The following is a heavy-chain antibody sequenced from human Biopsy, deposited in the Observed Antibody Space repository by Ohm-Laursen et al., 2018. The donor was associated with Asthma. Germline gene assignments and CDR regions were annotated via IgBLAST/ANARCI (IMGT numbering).Heavy chain of an antibody. V-gene: IGHV1-3*01. J-gene: IGHJ3*01. CDR1: GYTFIHYA. CDR3: ARTFFDFLAGQVNDSFAF. CDR2: INAGNGNT. Sequence: ASVKVSCKASGYTFIHYAIHWVRQAPGQRLEWMGWINAGNGNTKYSQKFQGRVSITRDTSARTAYMDLSSLRSEDTAVYYCARTFFDFLAGQVNDSFAFWGQGKVVPVPS. D-gene: IGHD3-9*01.